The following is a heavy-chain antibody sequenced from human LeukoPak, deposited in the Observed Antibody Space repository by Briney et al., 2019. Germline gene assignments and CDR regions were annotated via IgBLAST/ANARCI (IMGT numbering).Heavy chain of an antibody. D-gene: IGHD3-3*01. CDR1: GFTFSSFA. Sequence: PGGSLRLSCAASGFTFSSFAMSWVRQAPGKGLEWVSNIRGSGDGTSTYYADSVKGRFTISRDNSNNMLYLQMNSLRAEDTAVYYCAKTPPTIFGVRTYYFDYWGQGALVTVSS. J-gene: IGHJ4*02. CDR3: AKTPPTIFGVRTYYFDY. V-gene: IGHV3-23*01. CDR2: IRGSGDGTST.